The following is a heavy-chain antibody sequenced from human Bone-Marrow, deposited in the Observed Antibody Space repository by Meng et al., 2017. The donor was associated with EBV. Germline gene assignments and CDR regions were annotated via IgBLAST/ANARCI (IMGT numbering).Heavy chain of an antibody. CDR1: GGAISSSSYY. D-gene: IGHD3-22*01. V-gene: IGHV4-39*01. CDR3: ARRMSYDSSGFDY. Sequence: PALLIPPAPPSLTCPVAGGAISSSSYYWGLIRQPPGKGLEWIGSIYYSGSTYYNPSLKSRVTISVDTSKNQFSLKLSSVTAADTAVYYCARRMSYDSSGFDYWGQGTLVTVSS. J-gene: IGHJ4*02. CDR2: IYYSGST.